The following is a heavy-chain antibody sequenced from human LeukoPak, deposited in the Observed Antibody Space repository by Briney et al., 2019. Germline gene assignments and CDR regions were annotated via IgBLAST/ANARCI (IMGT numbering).Heavy chain of an antibody. Sequence: ASVKVFCKVSGYTLTELSMHWVRQAPGKGLEWMGGFDPEDGETIYAQKFQGRVTMTEDTSTDTAYMELSSLRSEDTAVYYCATSGASGTFYYYYGMDVWGQGTTVTVSS. J-gene: IGHJ6*02. CDR3: ATSGASGTFYYYYGMDV. V-gene: IGHV1-24*01. CDR2: FDPEDGET. D-gene: IGHD3-10*01. CDR1: GYTLTELS.